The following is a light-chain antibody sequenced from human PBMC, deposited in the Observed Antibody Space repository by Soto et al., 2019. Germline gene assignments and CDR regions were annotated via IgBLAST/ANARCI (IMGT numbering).Light chain of an antibody. V-gene: IGKV1-5*03. CDR2: RAS. CDR1: QSIDTA. J-gene: IGKJ2*01. Sequence: DIQMTQSPSTLSASVGDRVTITCRASQSIDTALAWYQQKPGKAPNLLIYRASSLESGVPSRFSGSGSGTEFTLAISSLQPDDFATYYCQQYAIFLTFGQGTKLEIK. CDR3: QQYAIFLT.